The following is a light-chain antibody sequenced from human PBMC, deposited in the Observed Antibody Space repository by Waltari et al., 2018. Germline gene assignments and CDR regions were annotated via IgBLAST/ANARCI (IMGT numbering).Light chain of an antibody. CDR1: QTISTW. V-gene: IGKV1-5*03. CDR3: QQYSTYQWT. CDR2: RAS. J-gene: IGKJ1*01. Sequence: DIQMTQHPSTLSAFVGDRVTITCRPSQTISTWLAWYQQKPGKAPKLLTYRASSLESGVPLRFSGSGSGTDFTLTISSLQPDDFATYYCQQYSTYQWTFGHGTRVEI.